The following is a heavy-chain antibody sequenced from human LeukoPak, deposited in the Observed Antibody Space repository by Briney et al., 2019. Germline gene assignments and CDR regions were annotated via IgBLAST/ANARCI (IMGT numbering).Heavy chain of an antibody. Sequence: ASVKVSCKVPGDALTDLAIHWVRQAPGQGLQWMGGYDPEDEKVVYAQTFQGRLTMTEDTSTDTAYMELAGLTSEDTAVYYCATATDYEDSRGYSFDPWGQGTLVTVSS. V-gene: IGHV1-24*01. J-gene: IGHJ5*02. CDR1: GDALTDLA. D-gene: IGHD3-22*01. CDR2: YDPEDEKV. CDR3: ATATDYEDSRGYSFDP.